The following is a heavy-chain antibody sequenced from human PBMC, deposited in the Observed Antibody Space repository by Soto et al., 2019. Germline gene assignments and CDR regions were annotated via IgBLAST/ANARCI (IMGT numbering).Heavy chain of an antibody. CDR2: IYYSGST. V-gene: IGHV4-31*03. CDR1: GGSISSGGYY. D-gene: IGHD6-13*01. J-gene: IGHJ5*02. Sequence: SETLSLTCTVSGGSISSGGYYWRWIRQHPGKGLEWIGYIYYSGSTYYNPSLKSRVTISADTSKNQFSLKLSSVTAADAAVYYCARIFSDSSSFFDPWGQGTLVTVSS. CDR3: ARIFSDSSSFFDP.